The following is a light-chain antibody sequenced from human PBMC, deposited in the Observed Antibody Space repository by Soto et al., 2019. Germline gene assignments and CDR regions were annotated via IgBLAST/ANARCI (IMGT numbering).Light chain of an antibody. CDR2: DAS. J-gene: IGKJ3*01. CDR1: QSISSY. CDR3: QQRSNWRGVT. Sequence: EIVLTQSPATLSLSPGERATLSCRASQSISSYLAWYQQNPGQAPSLLIYDASNRATGIPARFSGSGSGTDFTLTITSLEPEDFAVYYCQQRSNWRGVTFGPGTKVDIK. V-gene: IGKV3-11*01.